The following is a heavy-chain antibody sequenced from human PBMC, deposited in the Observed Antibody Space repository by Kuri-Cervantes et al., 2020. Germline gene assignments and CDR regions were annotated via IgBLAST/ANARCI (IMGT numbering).Heavy chain of an antibody. Sequence: GESLKISCAASGFTFRDYYMSWVRQVPGKGLQWVSYISSSGTTIYYEDSVEGRFTISRDNAKNSLYLQMNSLRDEDTAVYYCVRSFLWFGEEDYWGQGTLVTVSS. D-gene: IGHD3-10*01. CDR2: ISSSGTTI. J-gene: IGHJ4*02. CDR1: GFTFRDYY. CDR3: VRSFLWFGEEDY. V-gene: IGHV3-11*04.